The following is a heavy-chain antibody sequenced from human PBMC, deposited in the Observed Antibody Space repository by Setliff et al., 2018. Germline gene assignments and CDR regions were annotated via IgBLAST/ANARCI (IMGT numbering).Heavy chain of an antibody. Sequence: PSETLSLTCAVYGGSFNGYYWSWIRQPPGKGLEWIGYIYYSGSTYYNPSLKSRVTISVDTSKNQFSLKLSSVTAADTAVYYCAREPHYGDYLLDYWGQGTLVTVSS. CDR1: GGSFNGYY. CDR3: AREPHYGDYLLDY. V-gene: IGHV4-30-4*08. D-gene: IGHD4-17*01. J-gene: IGHJ4*02. CDR2: IYYSGST.